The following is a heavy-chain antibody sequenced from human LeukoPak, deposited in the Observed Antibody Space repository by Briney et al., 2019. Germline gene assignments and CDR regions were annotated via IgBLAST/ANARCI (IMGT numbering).Heavy chain of an antibody. Sequence: GGSLRLSCAASGFTFSSYSMNWVRQAPGTGLEWVSYISSSRRTIYYADSVKGRFTISRDNAKDSLYLQMNSLRAEDTAVYYCARGDYYDSSGPDYWGQGTLVTVSS. J-gene: IGHJ4*02. D-gene: IGHD3-22*01. V-gene: IGHV3-48*01. CDR2: ISSSRRTI. CDR3: ARGDYYDSSGPDY. CDR1: GFTFSSYS.